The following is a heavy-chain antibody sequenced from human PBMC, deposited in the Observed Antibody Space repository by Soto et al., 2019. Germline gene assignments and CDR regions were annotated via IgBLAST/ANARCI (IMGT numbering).Heavy chain of an antibody. D-gene: IGHD2-8*01. Sequence: QLQLQESGSGLVKPSQTLSLTCAVSGGSISSGGYSWSWIRQPPGKGLEWIGDIYHSGSTYYNPSLKSRVHRSVDRSKNQFSLKLSSVTAADKAVYYGARVYGRGRYNWFEPWGQGTLVTGSS. CDR2: IYHSGST. CDR3: ARVYGRGRYNWFEP. V-gene: IGHV4-30-2*01. J-gene: IGHJ5*02. CDR1: GGSISSGGYS.